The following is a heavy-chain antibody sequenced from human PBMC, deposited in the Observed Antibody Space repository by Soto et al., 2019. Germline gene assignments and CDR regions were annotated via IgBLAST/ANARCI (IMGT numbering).Heavy chain of an antibody. CDR3: ARDSADILVVPAAMIGGGFYYYYYMDV. V-gene: IGHV3-21*01. J-gene: IGHJ6*03. CDR2: ISSSSSYI. D-gene: IGHD2-2*01. Sequence: GGSLRLSCAASGFTFSSYSMNWVRQAPGKGLEWVSSISSSSSYIYYADSVKGRFTISRDNAKNSLYLQMNSLSAEDTAVFFFARDSADILVVPAAMIGGGFYYYYYMDVWGKGTTVTVSS. CDR1: GFTFSSYS.